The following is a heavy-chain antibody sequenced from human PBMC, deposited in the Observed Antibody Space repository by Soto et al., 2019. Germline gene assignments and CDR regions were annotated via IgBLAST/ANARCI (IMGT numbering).Heavy chain of an antibody. D-gene: IGHD3-10*01. Sequence: QVQLVESGGGVVQPGRSLRLSCAASGFTFSSYGMHWVRQAPGKGLEWVAVIWYDGSNKYYADSVKGRFTISRDNSTNTQYLQMNSLRAEDTAVYYCARDRGGGRGFDYWGQGTLVTVSS. CDR3: ARDRGGGRGFDY. V-gene: IGHV3-33*01. CDR1: GFTFSSYG. J-gene: IGHJ4*02. CDR2: IWYDGSNK.